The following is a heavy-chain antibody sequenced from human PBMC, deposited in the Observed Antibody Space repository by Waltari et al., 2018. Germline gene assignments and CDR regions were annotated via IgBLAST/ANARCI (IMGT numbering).Heavy chain of an antibody. Sequence: EVQLVESGGGLVKPGGSLRLSCAASGFTFSSYSMNWVRQAPGKGLEWVSSISRSSSYIYYADSVKGRFTISRDNAKNSLYLQMNSLRAEDTAVYYCARDLGMATIYWGQGTLVTVSS. V-gene: IGHV3-21*01. CDR3: ARDLGMATIY. CDR2: ISRSSSYI. CDR1: GFTFSSYS. J-gene: IGHJ4*02. D-gene: IGHD5-12*01.